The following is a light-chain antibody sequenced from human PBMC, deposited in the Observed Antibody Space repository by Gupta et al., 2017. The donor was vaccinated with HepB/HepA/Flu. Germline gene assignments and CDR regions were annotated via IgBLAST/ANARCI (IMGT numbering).Light chain of an antibody. J-gene: IGKJ4*01. Sequence: IVMTQSPVILSVSPGERATVSCRASQSVTKDLAWYQQKDGQAPRLLIYGATVRAAGIPARFSGSGSGTEFTLTISSLQSEDFAVYYCQQYNKWPPLTFGGGTKVEIK. V-gene: IGKV3-15*01. CDR1: QSVTKD. CDR3: QQYNKWPPLT. CDR2: GAT.